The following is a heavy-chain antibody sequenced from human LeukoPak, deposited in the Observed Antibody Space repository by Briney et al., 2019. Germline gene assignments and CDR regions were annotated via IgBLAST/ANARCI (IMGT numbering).Heavy chain of an antibody. CDR2: IRYDGSNK. J-gene: IGHJ3*02. V-gene: IGHV3-30*02. CDR3: AKAKVDGYNTDAFDI. D-gene: IGHD5-24*01. Sequence: GGSLRLSCAASGFTFSSYGMHWVRQAPGKGLEWVACIRYDGSNKYYADSVKGRFTISRDNSKNTLYLQMNSLRAEDTAVYYCAKAKVDGYNTDAFDIWGQGTMVTVSS. CDR1: GFTFSSYG.